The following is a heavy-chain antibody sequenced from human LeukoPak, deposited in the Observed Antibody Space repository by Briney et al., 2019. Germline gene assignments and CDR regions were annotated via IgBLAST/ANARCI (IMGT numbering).Heavy chain of an antibody. CDR2: IRHDGSNK. J-gene: IGHJ4*02. CDR3: AKEVYGYDILTGCDS. CDR1: GFTFSTYG. V-gene: IGHV3-30*02. Sequence: GGSLRLSCAASGFTFSTYGMHWVCQAPGKGLEWVAFIRHDGSNKYYADSVKGRFTISRDNSKNTLYLQMNSLRAEDTAVYYCAKEVYGYDILTGCDSWGQGTLVTVSS. D-gene: IGHD3-9*01.